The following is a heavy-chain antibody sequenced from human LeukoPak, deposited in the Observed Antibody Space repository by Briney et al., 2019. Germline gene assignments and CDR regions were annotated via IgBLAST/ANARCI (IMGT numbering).Heavy chain of an antibody. D-gene: IGHD6-19*01. V-gene: IGHV3-23*01. CDR1: GFTFSSYW. CDR2: ISGNGGST. CDR3: AKYNSGLEY. J-gene: IGHJ4*02. Sequence: QPGGSLRLSCAASGFTFSSYWLHWVRQAPGKGLVWVSAISGNGGSTYYADSVKGRFPISRDNSKNTLYLHMNSLETEDTAVYYWAKYNSGLEYWGQGTLVTVSS.